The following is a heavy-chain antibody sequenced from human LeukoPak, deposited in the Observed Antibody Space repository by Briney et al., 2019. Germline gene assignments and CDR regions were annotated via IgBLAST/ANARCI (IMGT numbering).Heavy chain of an antibody. CDR3: ARGGDYDYVWGSYRDYYYMDV. V-gene: IGHV3-74*01. J-gene: IGHJ6*03. Sequence: GGSLRLSCAASGFTFSSYWMHWVRQAPGKGLVWVSRINSDGSSTSYADSVKGRFTISRDNAKNTLYLQMNSLRAEDTAVYYCARGGDYDYVWGSYRDYYYMDVWGKGTTVTISS. D-gene: IGHD3-16*02. CDR1: GFTFSSYW. CDR2: INSDGSST.